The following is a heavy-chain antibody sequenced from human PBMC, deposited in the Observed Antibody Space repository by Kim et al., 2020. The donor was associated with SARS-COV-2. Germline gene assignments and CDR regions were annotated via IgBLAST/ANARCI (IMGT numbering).Heavy chain of an antibody. CDR3: ASHFASTSRRESFDY. V-gene: IGHV3-7*01. CDR2: IKQDGSEK. Sequence: GGSLRLSCAASGFTFSRYWMSWVRQAPGKGLEWVANIKQDGSEKDYVDSVKGRFTISRDNAGNSLFLQMNSLRAEDTAVYYCASHFASTSRRESFDYWGQGTLVTVSS. J-gene: IGHJ4*02. D-gene: IGHD1-26*01. CDR1: GFTFSRYW.